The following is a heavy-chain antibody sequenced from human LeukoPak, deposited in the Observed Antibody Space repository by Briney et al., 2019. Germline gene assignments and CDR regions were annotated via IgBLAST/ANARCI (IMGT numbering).Heavy chain of an antibody. CDR1: GGSISSGGYY. V-gene: IGHV4-31*03. D-gene: IGHD1-14*01. CDR3: ARLAPNRRYYFDY. CDR2: IYYSGST. Sequence: KPSQTLSLTCTVSGGSISSGGYYWSWIRQHPGKGLEWIGYIYYSGSTYYNPSLKSRVTISVDTSKNQFSLKLSSATAADTAVYYCARLAPNRRYYFDYWGQGTLVTVSS. J-gene: IGHJ4*02.